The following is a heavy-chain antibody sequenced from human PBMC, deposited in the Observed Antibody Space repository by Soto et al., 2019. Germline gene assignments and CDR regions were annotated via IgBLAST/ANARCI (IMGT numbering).Heavy chain of an antibody. J-gene: IGHJ6*03. CDR3: ARASYCSGGSCYSRPYYYYYYMDV. CDR2: ISHSGST. Sequence: SETLSLTCTVSGGSISSGDFYWSWIRQHPGEGLEWIGYISHSGSTNYNPSLKSRITISVDTSKNQFSLNLSSVTAADTAVYYCARASYCSGGSCYSRPYYYYYYMDVWGKGTTVTVSS. D-gene: IGHD2-15*01. CDR1: GGSISSGDFY. V-gene: IGHV4-31*03.